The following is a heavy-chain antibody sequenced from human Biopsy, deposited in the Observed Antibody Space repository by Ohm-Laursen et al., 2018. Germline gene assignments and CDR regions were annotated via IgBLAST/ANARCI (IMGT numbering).Heavy chain of an antibody. Sequence: ASVKASCKASGGTFTNHAVGWVRQAPGQGLEWMGIINPSGGDTTYAQNFQGRLIMTRDTSTGTVYMELSSLTSEDTAVYSCARTDDFNFDFDYWGQGTLVTVSS. CDR2: INPSGGDT. V-gene: IGHV1-46*01. CDR3: ARTDDFNFDFDY. CDR1: GGTFTNHA. D-gene: IGHD5-24*01. J-gene: IGHJ4*02.